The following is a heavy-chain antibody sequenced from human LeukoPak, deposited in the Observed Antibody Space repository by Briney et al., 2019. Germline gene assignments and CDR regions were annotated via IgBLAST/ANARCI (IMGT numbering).Heavy chain of an antibody. CDR2: LSYDGNHK. CDR1: GFSFSSYD. CDR3: ARDRWFDP. Sequence: PGGSLRLSCAASGFSFSSYDMHWVRQAPGKGLEWVAGLSYDGNHKYSADSVKGRFTISRDNSKNTLHLQMISLRAEDTAVYYCARDRWFDPWGQGTLVTVSS. J-gene: IGHJ5*02. V-gene: IGHV3-30*03.